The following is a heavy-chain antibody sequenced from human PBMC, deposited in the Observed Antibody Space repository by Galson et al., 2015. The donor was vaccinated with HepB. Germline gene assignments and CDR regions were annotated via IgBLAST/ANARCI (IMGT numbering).Heavy chain of an antibody. V-gene: IGHV4-34*01. J-gene: IGHJ4*02. CDR1: GGSFRGYY. Sequence: ETLSLTCAVYGGSFRGYYWSWIRQPPGKGLEWIGEINHSGSTNYNPSLKSRVTISVDTSKNQFSLKLSSVTAADTAVYYCARSLGGDSDYWGQGTLVTVSP. CDR2: INHSGST. CDR3: ARSLGGDSDY. D-gene: IGHD4-17*01.